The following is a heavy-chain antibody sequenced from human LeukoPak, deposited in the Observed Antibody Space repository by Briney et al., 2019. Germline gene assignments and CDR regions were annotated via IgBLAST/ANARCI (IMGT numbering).Heavy chain of an antibody. V-gene: IGHV3-48*03. Sequence: PGGSLRLSCAASGFTFSSYAMNWVRQAPGKGLEWVSYISSGGSTIYYADSVKGRFTISRDNAKNSLYLQMNSLRDEDTAVYSCARDGVRDGLYFDRWGQGTLVTVSS. CDR2: ISSGGSTI. CDR3: ARDGVRDGLYFDR. D-gene: IGHD5-24*01. CDR1: GFTFSSYA. J-gene: IGHJ4*02.